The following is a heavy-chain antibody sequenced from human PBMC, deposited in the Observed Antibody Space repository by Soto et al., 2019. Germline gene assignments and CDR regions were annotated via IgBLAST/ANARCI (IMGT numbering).Heavy chain of an antibody. CDR1: GDSISTYY. V-gene: IGHV4-59*01. CDR2: IYDSGST. CDR3: ARRGTYYYYYLDV. Sequence: SETLSLTCTVSGDSISTYYWTWTRQPPGKGLEWIGHIYDSGSTNYNPSVKSGVTISVDTSKNHFSLKLRSVTAADTAVYYFARRGTYYYYYLDVWGTGTTVTVSS. J-gene: IGHJ6*03.